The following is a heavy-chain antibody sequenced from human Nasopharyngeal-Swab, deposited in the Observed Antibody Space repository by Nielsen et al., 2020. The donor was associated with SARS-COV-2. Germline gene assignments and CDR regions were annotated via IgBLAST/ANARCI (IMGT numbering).Heavy chain of an antibody. CDR2: IIPIFGTA. V-gene: IGHV1-69*01. D-gene: IGHD3-22*01. CDR3: ASGYYYDSSGPQYGMDV. J-gene: IGHJ6*02. Sequence: WVRQALGQGLEWMGGIIPIFGTANYAQKFQGRVTITADESTSTAYMELSSLRSEDTAVYYCASGYYYDSSGPQYGMDVWGQGTTVTVSS.